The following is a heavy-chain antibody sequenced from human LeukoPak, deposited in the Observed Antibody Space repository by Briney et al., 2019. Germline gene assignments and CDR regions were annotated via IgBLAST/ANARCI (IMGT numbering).Heavy chain of an antibody. Sequence: PSETLSLTCTFSGGSISSSSYYGGWIRQPPGKGLEWIGSIYYSGSTYYNPSLKSRVTISVDTSKNQFSLKLSSVTAADTAVYYCARQGYDSSGYFTPNYYYYYMDVWGKGTTVTVSS. CDR2: IYYSGST. V-gene: IGHV4-39*01. CDR3: ARQGYDSSGYFTPNYYYYYMDV. J-gene: IGHJ6*03. D-gene: IGHD3-22*01. CDR1: GGSISSSSYY.